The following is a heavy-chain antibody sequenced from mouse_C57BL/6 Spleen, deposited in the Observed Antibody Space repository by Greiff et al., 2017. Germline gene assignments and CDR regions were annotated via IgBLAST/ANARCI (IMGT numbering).Heavy chain of an antibody. J-gene: IGHJ3*01. CDR1: GYTFTDYY. CDR2: IYPGSGNT. CDR3: ARWDYGGAWFAY. V-gene: IGHV1-76*01. Sequence: VQLQQSGAELVRPGASVKLSCKASGYTFTDYYINWVKQRPGQGLEWIARIYPGSGNTYYNEKFKGKATLTAEKSSSTAYMQLSSLTSEDSAVYFCARWDYGGAWFAYWGQGTLVTVSA. D-gene: IGHD2-4*01.